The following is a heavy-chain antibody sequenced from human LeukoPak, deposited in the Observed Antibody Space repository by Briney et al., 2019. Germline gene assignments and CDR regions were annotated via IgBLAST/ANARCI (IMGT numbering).Heavy chain of an antibody. CDR1: GGSISSGGYY. CDR2: IYYSGST. J-gene: IGHJ4*02. Sequence: SETLSLTCTVSGGSISSGGYYWSWIRQHPGKGLEWIGYIYYSGSTYYNPSLKSRVTISVDTSKNQFSLKLSSVTAADTAVYYCARDSRQQLVQDWGQGTLVTVSS. V-gene: IGHV4-31*03. D-gene: IGHD6-13*01. CDR3: ARDSRQQLVQD.